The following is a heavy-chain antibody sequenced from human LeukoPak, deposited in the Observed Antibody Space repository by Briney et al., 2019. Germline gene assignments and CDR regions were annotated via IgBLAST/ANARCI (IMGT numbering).Heavy chain of an antibody. D-gene: IGHD6-13*01. CDR3: ARQHSSSWSDRFDP. CDR1: GGSISSSSYY. Sequence: SETLSLTCTVSGGSISSSSYYWGWLRQPPGKGLEWIGSIYYSGSTYYNPSLKRRVTISVDTSKNQFSLKLSSVTAADTAVYYCARQHSSSWSDRFDPWGQGTLVTVSS. J-gene: IGHJ5*02. CDR2: IYYSGST. V-gene: IGHV4-39*01.